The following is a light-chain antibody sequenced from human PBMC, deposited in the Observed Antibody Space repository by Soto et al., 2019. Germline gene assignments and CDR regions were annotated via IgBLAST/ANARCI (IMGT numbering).Light chain of an antibody. CDR1: QGIRND. V-gene: IGKV1-17*01. CDR3: QQYNSYPGT. CDR2: VAS. Sequence: DIQMTQSPSSLSASVGDRVTITCRASQGIRNDLSWYQQKPGEAPKRLVYVASSLDGGVPARFSGSGSGTEFTLTISSLQPDDFATYYCQQYNSYPGTFGQGTKVDIK. J-gene: IGKJ1*01.